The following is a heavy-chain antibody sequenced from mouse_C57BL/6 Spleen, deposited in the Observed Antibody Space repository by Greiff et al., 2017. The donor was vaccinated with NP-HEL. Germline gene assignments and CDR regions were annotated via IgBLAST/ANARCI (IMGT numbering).Heavy chain of an antibody. V-gene: IGHV3-6*01. CDR3: ARDDGYAMDY. J-gene: IGHJ4*01. CDR2: ISYDGSN. CDR1: GYSITSGYY. Sequence: VQLKESGPGLVKPSQSLSLTCSVTGYSITSGYYWNWIRQFPGNKLEWMGYISYDGSNNYNPSLKNRISITRDTSKNQFFLKLNSVTTEDTATYYCARDDGYAMDYWGQGTSVTVSS.